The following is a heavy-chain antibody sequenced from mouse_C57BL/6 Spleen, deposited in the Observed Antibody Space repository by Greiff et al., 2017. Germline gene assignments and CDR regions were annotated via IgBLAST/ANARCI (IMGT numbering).Heavy chain of an antibody. D-gene: IGHD2-4*01. CDR3: ASPIYYDPSYAMDY. J-gene: IGHJ4*01. Sequence: DVKLVESGGDLVKPGGSLKLSCAASGFTFSSYGMSWVRQTPDKRLEWVATISSGGSYTSYPDSVKGRFTISRDNAKNTLCLQMSSLKSEDTAMYDCASPIYYDPSYAMDYCGQGTSVTVSS. CDR2: ISSGGSYT. V-gene: IGHV5-6*02. CDR1: GFTFSSYG.